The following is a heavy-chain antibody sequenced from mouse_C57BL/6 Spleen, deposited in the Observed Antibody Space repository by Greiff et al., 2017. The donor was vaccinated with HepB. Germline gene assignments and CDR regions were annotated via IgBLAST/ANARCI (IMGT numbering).Heavy chain of an antibody. J-gene: IGHJ4*01. CDR2: ISSGGDYI. D-gene: IGHD2-12*01. Sequence: EVKLMESGEGLVKPGGSLKLSCAASGFTFSSYAMSWVRQTPEKRLEWVAYISSGGDYIYYADTVKGRFTISRDNARNTLYLQMSSLKSEDTAMYYCTRDSYYGYYAMDYWGQGTSVTVSS. CDR1: GFTFSSYA. CDR3: TRDSYYGYYAMDY. V-gene: IGHV5-9-1*02.